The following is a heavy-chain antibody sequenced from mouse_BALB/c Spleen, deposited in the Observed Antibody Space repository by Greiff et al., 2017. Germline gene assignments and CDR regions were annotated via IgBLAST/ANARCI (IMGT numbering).Heavy chain of an antibody. J-gene: IGHJ1*01. Sequence: EVQGVESGGGLVKPGGSLKLSCAASGFTFSSYAMSWVRQTPEKRLEWVASISSGGSTYYPDSVKGRFTISRDNARNILYLQMSSLRSEDTAMYYCARGLLLLWYFDVWGAGTTVTVSS. D-gene: IGHD1-1*01. CDR2: ISSGGST. CDR3: ARGLLLLWYFDV. CDR1: GFTFSSYA. V-gene: IGHV5-6-5*01.